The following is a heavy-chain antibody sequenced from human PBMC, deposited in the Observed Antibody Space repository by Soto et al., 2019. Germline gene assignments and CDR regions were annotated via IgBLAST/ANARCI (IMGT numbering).Heavy chain of an antibody. CDR1: GFTFTSSG. J-gene: IGHJ4*02. V-gene: IGHV3-30*18. D-gene: IGHD2-15*01. Sequence: QVQLVESGGDVVQPGTSLRLSCAASGFTFTSSGMHWVRQTPGKGPEWVAVISANGKDKYYGDSVRGRFTISRDDSRDTVYLQMGGLRAEDTAVYYCVKDRTYSWAFDYWGQGALVTVSS. CDR3: VKDRTYSWAFDY. CDR2: ISANGKDK.